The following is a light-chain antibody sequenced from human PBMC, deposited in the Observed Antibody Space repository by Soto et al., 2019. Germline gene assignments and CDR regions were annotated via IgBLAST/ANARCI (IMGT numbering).Light chain of an antibody. V-gene: IGKV1-27*01. CDR1: KDISNF. CDR3: QKCKIAPST. CDR2: AAS. Sequence: DIQMTQSPSALSAVVGDPVPITCRASKDISNFLAWYQQTPGKVPKLLIYAASTLQSGVPSRFSGSGAGTAFTLTTSSLQHEDVATYYCQKCKIAPSTFGGGTKVDIK. J-gene: IGKJ4*01.